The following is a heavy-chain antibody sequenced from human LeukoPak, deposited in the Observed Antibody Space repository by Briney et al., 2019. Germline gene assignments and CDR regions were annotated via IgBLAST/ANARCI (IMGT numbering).Heavy chain of an antibody. CDR1: GYSISSGYY. V-gene: IGHV4-38-2*02. J-gene: IGHJ3*02. CDR2: IYHSGST. D-gene: IGHD4-23*01. Sequence: SETLSLTCTVSGYSISSGYYWGWIRQPPGKGLEWIGSIYHSGSTYYNPSLKSRVTISVDTSKNQFSLKLSSVTAADTAVYYCARDIGTVYGGNHGAFDIWGQGTMVTVSS. CDR3: ARDIGTVYGGNHGAFDI.